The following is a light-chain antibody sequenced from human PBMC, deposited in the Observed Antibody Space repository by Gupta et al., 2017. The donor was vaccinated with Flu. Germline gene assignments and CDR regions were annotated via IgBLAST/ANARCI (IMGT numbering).Light chain of an antibody. J-gene: IGKJ4*01. CDR2: GAS. CDR1: QSVRSNY. V-gene: IGKV3-20*01. Sequence: IVLTHSPGTLSLSPGERATLSCRANQSVRSNYLAWYQQKPGQAPRLLIYGASNRATGIPDRFSGSGDVTDFTLTSRRVESEDYAVYYCQRDGAWVTFGGGTKVEI. CDR3: QRDGAWVT.